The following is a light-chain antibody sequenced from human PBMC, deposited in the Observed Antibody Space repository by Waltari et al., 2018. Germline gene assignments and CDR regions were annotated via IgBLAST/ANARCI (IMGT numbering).Light chain of an antibody. V-gene: IGKV3-11*01. CDR2: DAS. CDR3: QQRINWPPLT. J-gene: IGKJ4*01. Sequence: EIVLTQSPATLSLSPGERATLSCRASQSISSYLAWYQQKPGQAPRLLIYDASNRATGIPARFSGSGSGTDFTLTISSLEPEDFAVYYCQQRINWPPLTFGGGTKVEIK. CDR1: QSISSY.